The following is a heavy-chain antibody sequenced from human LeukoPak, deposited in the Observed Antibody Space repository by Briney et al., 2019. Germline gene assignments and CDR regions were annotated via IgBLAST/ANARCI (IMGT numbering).Heavy chain of an antibody. D-gene: IGHD6-13*01. CDR1: GGSISSSSYY. J-gene: IGHJ6*02. CDR2: IYYSGST. CDR3: ARLRQQLVLPSYYYYYGMDV. Sequence: SGTLSLTCTVSGGSISSSSYYWGWIRQPPGKGLEWIGSIYYSGSTYYNPSLKSRVTISVDTSKNQFSLKLSSVTAADTAVYYCARLRQQLVLPSYYYYYGMDVWGQGTTVTVSS. V-gene: IGHV4-39*01.